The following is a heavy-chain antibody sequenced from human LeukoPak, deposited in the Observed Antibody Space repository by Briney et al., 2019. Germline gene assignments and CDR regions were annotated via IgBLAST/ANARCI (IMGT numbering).Heavy chain of an antibody. CDR1: GGSFSGYY. CDR3: ARVGSHYYDSSGYHYGMDV. D-gene: IGHD3-22*01. CDR2: INHSGST. J-gene: IGHJ6*02. Sequence: PSETLSLTCAVYGGSFSGYYWSWIRQPPGKGLEWIGEINHSGSTNYNPSLKSRVTISVDTSKNQFSLKLSSVTAADTAVYYCARVGSHYYDSSGYHYGMDVWGQGTTVTVSS. V-gene: IGHV4-34*01.